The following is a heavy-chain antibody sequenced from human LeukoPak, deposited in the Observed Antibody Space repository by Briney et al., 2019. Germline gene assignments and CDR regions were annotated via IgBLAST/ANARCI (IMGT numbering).Heavy chain of an antibody. Sequence: PGGSLRLSCVASGFTFSIYTMSWVRQAPGKGLEWVSSITSSSSSIYSADSVKGRFTISRDNAKNSLYLQMNSLRAEDTAVYYCARDLAWGGYWGQGTLVTVSS. CDR2: ITSSSSSI. J-gene: IGHJ4*02. CDR3: ARDLAWGGY. V-gene: IGHV3-21*01. D-gene: IGHD7-27*01. CDR1: GFTFSIYT.